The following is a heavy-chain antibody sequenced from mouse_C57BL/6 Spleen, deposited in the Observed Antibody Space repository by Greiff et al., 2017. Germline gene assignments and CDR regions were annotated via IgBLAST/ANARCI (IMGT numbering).Heavy chain of an antibody. D-gene: IGHD1-1*01. CDR1: GYTFTDYE. Sequence: QVQLKQSGAELVRPGASVTLSCKASGYTFTDYEMHWVKQTPVHGLEWIGAIDPETGGTAYNQKFKGKAILTADKSSSTAYMELRSLTSEDSAVYDCTRYGTTVVATDYWGQGTTLTVSS. V-gene: IGHV1-15*01. CDR2: IDPETGGT. J-gene: IGHJ2*01. CDR3: TRYGTTVVATDY.